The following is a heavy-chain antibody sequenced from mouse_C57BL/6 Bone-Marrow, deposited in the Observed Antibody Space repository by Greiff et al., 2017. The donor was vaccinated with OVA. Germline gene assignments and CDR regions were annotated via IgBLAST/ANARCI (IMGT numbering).Heavy chain of an antibody. CDR1: GYTFTSYW. D-gene: IGHD2-5*01. CDR2: IYPGSGST. J-gene: IGHJ2*01. CDR3: ARRSNYREYFDY. V-gene: IGHV1-55*01. Sequence: QVQLQQSGAELVKPGASVKMSCKASGYTFTSYWITWVKQRPGQGLEWIGDIYPGSGSTNYNEKFKSKATLTVDTSSSTAYMQLSSLTSEDSAVYYCARRSNYREYFDYWGQGTTLTVSS.